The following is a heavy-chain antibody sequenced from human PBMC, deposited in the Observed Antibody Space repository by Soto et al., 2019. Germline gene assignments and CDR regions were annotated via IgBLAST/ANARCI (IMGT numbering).Heavy chain of an antibody. CDR3: AKGSVIQLWTAYYYYGMDV. CDR2: ISGSGGST. Sequence: VQLLESGGGLVQPGGSLRLSCAASGFTFSSYAMSWVRQAPGKGLEWVSAISGSGGSTYYADSVKGRFTISRDNSKNTLYLQMNSLRAEDTAVYYCAKGSVIQLWTAYYYYGMDVWGQGTTVTVSS. V-gene: IGHV3-23*01. J-gene: IGHJ6*02. D-gene: IGHD5-18*01. CDR1: GFTFSSYA.